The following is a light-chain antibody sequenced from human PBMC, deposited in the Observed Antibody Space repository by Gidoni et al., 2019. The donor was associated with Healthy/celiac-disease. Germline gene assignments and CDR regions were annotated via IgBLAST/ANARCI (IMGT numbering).Light chain of an antibody. J-gene: IGKJ4*01. CDR3: QQYDNRPPLT. CDR1: QDISNY. V-gene: IGKV1-33*01. CDR2: DAS. Sequence: DIQMTQSPSSLSASVGARVTITCQASQDISNYLNWYQQKPGKAPKLLIYDASNLETGVPSRFSGSGSGTDFTFTISSLQPEDIATYYCQQYDNRPPLTFGGGTKVEIK.